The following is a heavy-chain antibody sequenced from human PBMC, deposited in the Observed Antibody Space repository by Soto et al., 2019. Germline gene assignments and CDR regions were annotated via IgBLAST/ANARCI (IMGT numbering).Heavy chain of an antibody. CDR1: GYTFTSYG. Sequence: ASVNVSCKASGYTFTSYGISWVRQAPGQGLEWMGWISAYNGNTNYAQKLQGRVTMTTDTSTSTAYMELRSLRSDDTAVYYCARVIGRIAQNGMDVWGQGTTVTVSS. V-gene: IGHV1-18*01. CDR2: ISAYNGNT. D-gene: IGHD2-15*01. J-gene: IGHJ6*02. CDR3: ARVIGRIAQNGMDV.